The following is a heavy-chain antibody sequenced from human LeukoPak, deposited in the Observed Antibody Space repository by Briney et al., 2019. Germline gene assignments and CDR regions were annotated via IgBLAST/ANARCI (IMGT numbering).Heavy chain of an antibody. CDR3: ARYGDPTYYYYYYYMDV. CDR2: IYYSGST. Sequence: SETLSLTCTVSGGSISSYYWSWIRQPPGKGLEWIGYIYYSGSTNYNPSLKSRVTISVDTSKNQFSLKLSSVTAADTAVYYCARYGDPTYYYYYYYMDVWGKGTTVTVSS. CDR1: GGSISSYY. J-gene: IGHJ6*03. D-gene: IGHD4-17*01. V-gene: IGHV4-59*01.